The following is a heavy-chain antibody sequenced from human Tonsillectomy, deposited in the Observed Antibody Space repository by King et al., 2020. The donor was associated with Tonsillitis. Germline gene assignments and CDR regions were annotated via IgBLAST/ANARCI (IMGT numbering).Heavy chain of an antibody. CDR2: IYHSGST. CDR3: ARSYVGGSYRYTAYFDY. J-gene: IGHJ4*02. CDR1: GGSINSGGYS. V-gene: IGHV4-30-2*01. D-gene: IGHD3-16*02. Sequence: QLQESGSGLVKPSQTLSLTCAVSGGSINSGGYSWSWIRQPPGKGLEWIGYIYHSGSTYYNPSLKSRVTISVDRSKNQFSLKLSSVTSADTAVYYCARSYVGGSYRYTAYFDYWGQGTLVTVSS.